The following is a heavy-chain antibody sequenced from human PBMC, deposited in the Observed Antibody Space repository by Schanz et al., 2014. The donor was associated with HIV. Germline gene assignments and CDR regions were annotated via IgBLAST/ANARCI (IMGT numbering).Heavy chain of an antibody. V-gene: IGHV1-69*01. CDR2: AIPAFGTA. D-gene: IGHD7-27*01. CDR1: GGTFRNHA. J-gene: IGHJ4*02. CDR3: ARDTLGTVYCFDY. Sequence: QVQLVQSGTEVKKPGSSVKVSCKASGGTFRNHAISWVRQAPGQGLEGVGGAIPAFGTANYAQKFRGRVTITVDESTSTAYMELSSLRSEDTAVYYCARDTLGTVYCFDYWGQGTLITVSS.